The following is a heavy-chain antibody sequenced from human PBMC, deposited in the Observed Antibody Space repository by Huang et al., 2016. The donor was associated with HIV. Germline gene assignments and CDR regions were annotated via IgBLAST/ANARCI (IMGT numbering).Heavy chain of an antibody. CDR2: INPDGDST. V-gene: IGHV1-46*01. Sequence: QVQLVQSGAEVKKPGASVKVSCKTSGYTFTSYSIHWVRQAPGQGLEWMGIINPDGDSTIYAPKFQGRVTMTRDTSTSTGYMELSSLRSEDTAMYYCAREGQGYAMDVWGQGTTVTVSS. CDR1: GYTFTSYS. CDR3: AREGQGYAMDV. J-gene: IGHJ6*02.